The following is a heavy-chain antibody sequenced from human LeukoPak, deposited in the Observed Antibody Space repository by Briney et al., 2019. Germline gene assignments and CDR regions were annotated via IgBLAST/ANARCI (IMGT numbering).Heavy chain of an antibody. CDR3: ASSDSDPLNY. CDR1: GFTFSSYS. CDR2: ISSSSSYI. Sequence: GGSLRLSRAASGFTFSSYSMNWVRQAPGKGLEWVSSISSSSSYIYYADSVKGRFTISRDNAKNTLYLQMNSLRAEDTAVYYCASSDSDPLNYWGQGTLVTVSS. V-gene: IGHV3-21*01. J-gene: IGHJ4*02. D-gene: IGHD3-3*01.